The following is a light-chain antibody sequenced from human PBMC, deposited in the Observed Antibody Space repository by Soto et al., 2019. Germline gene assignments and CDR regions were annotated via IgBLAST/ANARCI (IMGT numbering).Light chain of an antibody. CDR3: QQYTNWPPIT. V-gene: IGKV3-15*01. J-gene: IGKJ5*01. CDR2: GAS. Sequence: IGLTQAPATVSLSPGERATLSCRASQSVSSKLAWYHQKPGQAPRLLIYGASNRATGIPARFSGSGSGTEFTLTISSLQSEDFAVYYCQQYTNWPPITLGQGTRLEI. CDR1: QSVSSK.